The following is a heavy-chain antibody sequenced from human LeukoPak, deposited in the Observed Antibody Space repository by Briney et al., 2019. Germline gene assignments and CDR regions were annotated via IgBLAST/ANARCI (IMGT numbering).Heavy chain of an antibody. V-gene: IGHV1-18*01. CDR1: GYTFNICG. D-gene: IGHD2-2*01. Sequence: ASVKVSCKASGYTFNICGIIWVRQAPGQGLEWVGWISTYNGNTNYAPNIQDRVTMTTDTSTSTAYMELRSLRSDDTAVYYCASSRVSGRPYFDYWGQGTPVTVSS. CDR3: ASSRVSGRPYFDY. CDR2: ISTYNGNT. J-gene: IGHJ4*02.